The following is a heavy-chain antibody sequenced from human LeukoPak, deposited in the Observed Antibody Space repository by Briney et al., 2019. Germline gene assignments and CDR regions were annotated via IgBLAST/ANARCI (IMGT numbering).Heavy chain of an antibody. CDR1: GGSFSGYY. D-gene: IGHD3-9*01. CDR3: ARFDATDY. V-gene: IGHV4-34*01. CDR2: INHSGST. Sequence: SETLSLTCAVYGGSFSGYYWSWIRQPPGKGLEWIGEINHSGSTNYNPSLKSRVTISVDTSKNQFSLKLSSETAADTAVYYCARFDATDYWGQGTLVTVSS. J-gene: IGHJ4*02.